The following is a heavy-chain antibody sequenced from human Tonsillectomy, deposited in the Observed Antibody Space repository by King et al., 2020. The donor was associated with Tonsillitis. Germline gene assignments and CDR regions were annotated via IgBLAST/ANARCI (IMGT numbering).Heavy chain of an antibody. CDR2: IYTSGNT. CDR3: AREGRLGHYYYYYYMDV. J-gene: IGHJ6*03. Sequence: QLQESGPGLVKPSQTLSLTCTVSGGSISSGTYYWYWIRQPAGKRLEWIGRIYTSGNTNYNPSLKSRVTISVDTSKNQFSLKLSSVTAADTAVYYCAREGRLGHYYYYYYMDVWGKGTTVTVSS. V-gene: IGHV4-61*02. CDR1: GGSISSGTYY. D-gene: IGHD3-10*01.